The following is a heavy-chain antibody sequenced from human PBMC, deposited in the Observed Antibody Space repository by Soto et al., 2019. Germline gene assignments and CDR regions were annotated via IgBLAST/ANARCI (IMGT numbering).Heavy chain of an antibody. Sequence: GGSLRLSCAASGFTFSSYWMSWVRQAPGKGLEWVANIKQDGSEKYYVDSVKGRFTISRDNAKNSLCLQMNSLRAEDTAVYYCAREDYLWFGERGMDVWGQGTTVTVSS. D-gene: IGHD3-10*01. CDR2: IKQDGSEK. CDR1: GFTFSSYW. CDR3: AREDYLWFGERGMDV. J-gene: IGHJ6*02. V-gene: IGHV3-7*03.